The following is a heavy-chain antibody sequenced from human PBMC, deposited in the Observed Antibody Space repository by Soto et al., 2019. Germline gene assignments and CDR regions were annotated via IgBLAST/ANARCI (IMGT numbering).Heavy chain of an antibody. J-gene: IGHJ4*02. CDR2: TYYRSKWYK. CDR1: GDSVSSNSAA. Sequence: QVQLQQSGPGLVKPSQTLSLTCAISGDSVSSNSAAWNWVRQSPSRGLEWLGKTYYRSKWYKHYAVSVKSRITINPDTSKNQFSPQLISVTPEDTAVYYCARVELNDRNFDYWGQGTLVTVSS. CDR3: ARVELNDRNFDY. V-gene: IGHV6-1*01. D-gene: IGHD1-1*01.